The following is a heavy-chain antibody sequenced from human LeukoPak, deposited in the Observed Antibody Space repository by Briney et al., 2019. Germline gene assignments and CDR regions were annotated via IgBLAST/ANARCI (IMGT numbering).Heavy chain of an antibody. CDR3: ARPPGY. CDR2: IFYTGST. J-gene: IGHJ4*02. Sequence: SETLSLTCTVSGGSISSHYWSWIRQPPGKGLEWIGYIFYTGSTNYNPSLKSRVTISVDKSKNQFSLKLSSVTAADTAVYYCARPPGYWGQGTLVTVSS. CDR1: GGSISSHY. V-gene: IGHV4-59*08.